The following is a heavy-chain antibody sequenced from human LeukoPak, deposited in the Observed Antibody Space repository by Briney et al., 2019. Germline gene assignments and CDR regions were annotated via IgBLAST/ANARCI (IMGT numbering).Heavy chain of an antibody. CDR3: SRTRRGQIGWTNDY. Sequence: SGPTLVKPTQTLTLTCTFSGFSLTTSGVGVGWIRQPPGKALEWLALIYWDDDKRYSPSLKSRVTITKDTSKNQVVLKMTNMDPVDTATYYCSRTRRGQIGWTNDYWGQGTLVTVSS. CDR2: IYWDDDK. J-gene: IGHJ4*02. D-gene: IGHD6-19*01. V-gene: IGHV2-5*02. CDR1: GFSLTTSGVG.